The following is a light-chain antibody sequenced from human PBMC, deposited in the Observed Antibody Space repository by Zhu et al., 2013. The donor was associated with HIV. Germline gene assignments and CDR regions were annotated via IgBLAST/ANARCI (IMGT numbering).Light chain of an antibody. CDR1: QSVSSN. Sequence: EIVMTQSPATLSVSPGERATLSCRASQSVSSNLAWYQQKPGQAPRLLIYEASTRATGIPARFSGSGSGTEFTLTISSLQSEDFAVYYCQQYNNWPPWTFGQGTRVEIK. CDR3: QQYNNWPPWT. CDR2: EAS. J-gene: IGKJ1*01. V-gene: IGKV3-15*01.